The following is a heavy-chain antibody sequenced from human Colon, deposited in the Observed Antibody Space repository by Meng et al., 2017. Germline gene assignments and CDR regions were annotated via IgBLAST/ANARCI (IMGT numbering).Heavy chain of an antibody. CDR2: IWYDGSNK. Sequence: GESLKISCAASGFTFSSYGMHWVRQAPGKGLEWVAVIWYDGSNKYYADSVKGRFTISRDNSKNTLYLQMNSLRAEDTAVYYCARELLWFGEQNDAFDIWGQGTMVTFSS. V-gene: IGHV3-33*01. CDR1: GFTFSSYG. D-gene: IGHD3-10*01. CDR3: ARELLWFGEQNDAFDI. J-gene: IGHJ3*02.